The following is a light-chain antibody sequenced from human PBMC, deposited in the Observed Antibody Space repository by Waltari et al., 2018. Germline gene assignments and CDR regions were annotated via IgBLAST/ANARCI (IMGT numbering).Light chain of an antibody. Sequence: DIQMTQSPSTLSASVGDRVTITCRASQSISSWLALYQQKPGKAPKLLIYKASSLERGVPSRFSGSGSGTEFTLTISSLQPDDFATYYCQQYNSYSPALTFGGGTKVEIK. CDR1: QSISSW. V-gene: IGKV1-5*03. J-gene: IGKJ4*01. CDR2: KAS. CDR3: QQYNSYSPALT.